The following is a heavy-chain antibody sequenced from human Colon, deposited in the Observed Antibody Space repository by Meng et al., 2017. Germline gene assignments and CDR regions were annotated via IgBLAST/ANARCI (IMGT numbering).Heavy chain of an antibody. CDR1: GGSISSSNY. Sequence: VGRQGSGPGLVEPSGPLSLTCAVSGGSISSSNYWSWVRQPPGKGLEWIGQIYLSGSPSYNPSLESRVTISVDKSKNQLSLRLTSVTAADTAIYYCARHGGWHFDYWGQGTLVTVSS. CDR3: ARHGGWHFDY. CDR2: IYLSGSP. V-gene: IGHV4-4*02. D-gene: IGHD6-19*01. J-gene: IGHJ4*02.